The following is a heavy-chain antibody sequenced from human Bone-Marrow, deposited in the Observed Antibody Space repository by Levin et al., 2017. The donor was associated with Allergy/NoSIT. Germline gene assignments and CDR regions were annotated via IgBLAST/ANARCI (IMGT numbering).Heavy chain of an antibody. CDR1: GFDFSTYF. CDR3: ARGSTWPQD. V-gene: IGHV3-11*05. D-gene: IGHD3-10*01. J-gene: IGHJ4*02. CDR2: INPTSTYT. Sequence: GESLKISCAASGFDFSTYFMSWIRQTPGKGLEWLAYINPTSTYTNYGDSVRGRFTISRDNANQLVFLQMNSLRVDDTAVYYCARGSTWPQDWGQGTLVAVSS.